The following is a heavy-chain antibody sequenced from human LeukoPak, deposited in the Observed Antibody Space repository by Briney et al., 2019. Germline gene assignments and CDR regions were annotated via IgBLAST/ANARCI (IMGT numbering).Heavy chain of an antibody. CDR1: GYTFTGYY. D-gene: IGHD6-13*01. J-gene: IGHJ5*02. Sequence: ASVKVSCKASGYTFTGYYIHWVRQAPGQGLEWMGWVNPNSGGTNYAQKFQGRVTMPRDTSITTAYMELSGLRSDDTAIYYCARGKLAAPGRTGYNWFDPWGQGTLVTVSS. V-gene: IGHV1-2*02. CDR3: ARGKLAAPGRTGYNWFDP. CDR2: VNPNSGGT.